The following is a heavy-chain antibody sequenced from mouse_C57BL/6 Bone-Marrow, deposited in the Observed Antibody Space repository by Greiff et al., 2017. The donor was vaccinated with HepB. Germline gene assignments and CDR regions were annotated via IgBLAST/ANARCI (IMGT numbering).Heavy chain of an antibody. V-gene: IGHV14-2*01. J-gene: IGHJ1*03. CDR1: GFNIKDYY. CDR3: AYSPSPFYDGSSHWYFDV. Sequence: VQLQQSGAELVKPGASVKLSCTASGFNIKDYYMHWVKQRTEQGLEWIGRIDPEDGETKYAPKFQGKATITADTSSNTAYLQLSSLTSEDTAVYYCAYSPSPFYDGSSHWYFDVWGTGTTVTVSS. D-gene: IGHD1-1*01. CDR2: IDPEDGET.